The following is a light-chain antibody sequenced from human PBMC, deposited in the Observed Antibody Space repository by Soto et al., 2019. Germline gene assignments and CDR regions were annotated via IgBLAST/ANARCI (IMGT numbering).Light chain of an antibody. J-gene: IGKJ1*01. CDR2: KAS. V-gene: IGKV1-5*03. CDR1: QTIINW. Sequence: DIQMTQSPSTLAASVGDRVTITCRASQTIINWLAWYQQKPGKAPKLLIYKASSLESEVPSRFSGSGSETEFTLTINSLQPDDSATYSCQHYNSYSEAFGQGTKV. CDR3: QHYNSYSEA.